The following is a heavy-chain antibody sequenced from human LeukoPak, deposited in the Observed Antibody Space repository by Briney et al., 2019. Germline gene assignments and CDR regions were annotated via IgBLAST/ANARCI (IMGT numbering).Heavy chain of an antibody. CDR1: GGSIRSSYYY. D-gene: IGHD1-26*01. CDR3: ARARYGSHYDY. Sequence: PSETLSLTCTVSGGSIRSSYYYWGWIRQPPGKGLEWIGSIYDSGSTNYNPSLKSRVTISVDKSKNQFSLKLSSVTAADTAVYYCARARYGSHYDYWGQGTLVTVSS. V-gene: IGHV4-39*07. CDR2: IYDSGST. J-gene: IGHJ4*02.